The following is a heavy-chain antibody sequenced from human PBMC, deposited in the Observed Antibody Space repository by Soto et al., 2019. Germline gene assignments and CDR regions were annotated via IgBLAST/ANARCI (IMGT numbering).Heavy chain of an antibody. D-gene: IGHD2-2*01. V-gene: IGHV1-69*01. Sequence: QVQLVQSGAEVKKPGSSVKVSCKASGGTFSSYAISWVRQAPGQGLEWMGGIIPIFGTANYAQKFQGRVTITADESTSTAYMELSSLRSEDTAVYYCARDRLRRTFLTRPGYFDYWGQGTLVTVSS. CDR3: ARDRLRRTFLTRPGYFDY. J-gene: IGHJ4*02. CDR1: GGTFSSYA. CDR2: IIPIFGTA.